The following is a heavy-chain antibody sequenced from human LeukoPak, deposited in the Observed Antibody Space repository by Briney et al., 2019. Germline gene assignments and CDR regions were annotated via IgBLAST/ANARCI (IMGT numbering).Heavy chain of an antibody. V-gene: IGHV3-23*01. CDR2: ISGGGGST. J-gene: IGHJ4*02. CDR3: AKSYDFWSGYLQV. CDR1: GFTFSSYA. Sequence: PGGSLRLSCAASGFTFSSYAMSWVRQAPGKGLEWVSAISGGGGSTYYADSVKGRFTISRDNSKNTLYLQMNSLRAEDTAVYYCAKSYDFWSGYLQVWGQGTLVTVSS. D-gene: IGHD3-3*01.